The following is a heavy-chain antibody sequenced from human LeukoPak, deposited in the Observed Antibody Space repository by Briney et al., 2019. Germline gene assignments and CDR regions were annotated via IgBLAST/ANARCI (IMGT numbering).Heavy chain of an antibody. J-gene: IGHJ4*02. CDR2: ISYSGYS. V-gene: IGHV4-59*13. CDR3: AGSSGWSGVLDY. Sequence: SAALSLTFTVSGGSLTTYYWTWIRQPPGKGLELIGYISYSGYSNNNPSVKSRVTTSLDTSKNQLSLKLTSVTAADSAVYYCAGSSGWSGVLDYWGQGTLVTVSS. D-gene: IGHD6-19*01. CDR1: GGSLTTYY.